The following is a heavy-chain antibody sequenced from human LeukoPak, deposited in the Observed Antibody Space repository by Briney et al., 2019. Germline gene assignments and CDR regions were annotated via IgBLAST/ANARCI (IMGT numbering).Heavy chain of an antibody. CDR1: GYTFTSYY. CDR2: INPSGGST. V-gene: IGHV1-46*01. Sequence: ASVKVSCKASGYTFTSYYIHWVRQAPGQGLEWMGIINPSGGSTSYAQKFQGRVTMTRDTSTSTVYMELSSLRSEDTAVYYCARDLIGNDYLDYWGQGTLVTVSS. D-gene: IGHD3-16*01. J-gene: IGHJ4*02. CDR3: ARDLIGNDYLDY.